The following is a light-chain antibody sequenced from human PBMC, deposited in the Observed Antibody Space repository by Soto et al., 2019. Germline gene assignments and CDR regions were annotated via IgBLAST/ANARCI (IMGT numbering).Light chain of an antibody. V-gene: IGKV1-39*01. Sequence: DIQMTQSPSSLSASVGDRVTITCRASQSISSYLNWYQQKPGKAPKLLIYAGSSLQSGVPSRFSGRGTGADFTLTTSSLQPEDFATYYCQQTYSSPITFGQGNKLEIK. CDR2: AGS. J-gene: IGKJ2*01. CDR1: QSISSY. CDR3: QQTYSSPIT.